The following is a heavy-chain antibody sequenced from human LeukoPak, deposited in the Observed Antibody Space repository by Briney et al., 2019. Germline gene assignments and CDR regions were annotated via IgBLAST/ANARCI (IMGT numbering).Heavy chain of an antibody. CDR3: ARVYSGTSCYYVY. J-gene: IGHJ4*02. CDR1: GGSFISYA. D-gene: IGHD2-2*01. V-gene: IGHV1-69*04. CDR2: IVPILGIP. Sequence: SVKVSCKASGGSFISYAISWVRQAPGQGLEWMGRIVPILGIPTYAQKFQGRVTITADRSTSTTYMELSSLRSEDTAVYYCARVYSGTSCYYVYWGQGTLVTVSS.